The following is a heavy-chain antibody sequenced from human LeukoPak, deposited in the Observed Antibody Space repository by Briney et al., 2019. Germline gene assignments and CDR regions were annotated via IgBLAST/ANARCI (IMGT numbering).Heavy chain of an antibody. CDR2: ISSRDTTT. CDR3: ARAPPWFGDKHYGLDA. V-gene: IGHV3-23*01. D-gene: IGHD3-10*01. CDR1: GFTLSTHG. J-gene: IGHJ6*02. Sequence: PGGSLSLSCAGEGFTLSTHGMSWVRQAPGKGLEWVSSISSRDTTTNYADSVKGRFTISRDGSKNTLYLHLNSLRAEDTAVYYCARAPPWFGDKHYGLDAWGQGTTVTVSS.